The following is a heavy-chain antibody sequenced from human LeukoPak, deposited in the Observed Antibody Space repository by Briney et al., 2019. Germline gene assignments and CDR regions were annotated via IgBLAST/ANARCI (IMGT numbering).Heavy chain of an antibody. CDR1: VFTFRSYA. CDR3: ARGGYYYDSSGYYFDY. J-gene: IGHJ4*02. V-gene: IGHV3-30*01. CDR2: ISYDGLNK. D-gene: IGHD3-22*01. Sequence: PGVSLRLSCAASVFTFRSYALQWVRQAPGKGLEGVAVISYDGLNKYYAESAKGRFTIYRDNSKNPLYLQMNSLRAEDTAVYYCARGGYYYDSSGYYFDYWGQGTLFTVSS.